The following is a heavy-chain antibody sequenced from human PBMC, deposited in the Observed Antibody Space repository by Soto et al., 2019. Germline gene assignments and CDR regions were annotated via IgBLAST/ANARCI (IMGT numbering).Heavy chain of an antibody. CDR2: ISYDGSNK. J-gene: IGHJ5*02. CDR3: AKVYSSGWYGGGWFDP. Sequence: PGGSLRLSCAASGFTFSSYGMHWVRQAPGKGLEWVAVISYDGSNKYYADSVKGRFTISRDNSKNTLYLQMNSLRAEDTAVYYCAKVYSSGWYGGGWFDPWGQGTLVTVSS. CDR1: GFTFSSYG. D-gene: IGHD6-19*01. V-gene: IGHV3-30*18.